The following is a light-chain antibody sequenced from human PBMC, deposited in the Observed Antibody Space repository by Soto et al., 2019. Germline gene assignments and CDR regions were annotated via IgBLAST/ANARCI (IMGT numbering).Light chain of an antibody. CDR2: DAS. Sequence: IVLTQSPDTLSLSPGERATLSCRASQSVGNSLAWYQQKPGQAPRLLIYDASNRATGAPPRFSGSGSGTDFTLTTSRLEPEDFSVYYCERRFKLPSEYTLGQGTKLEIK. CDR1: QSVGNS. CDR3: ERRFKLPSEYT. J-gene: IGKJ2*01. V-gene: IGKV3-11*01.